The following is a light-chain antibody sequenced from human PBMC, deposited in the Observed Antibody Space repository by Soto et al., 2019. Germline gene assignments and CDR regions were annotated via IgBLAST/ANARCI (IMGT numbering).Light chain of an antibody. CDR1: SSDVAASDY. J-gene: IGLJ2*01. Sequence: QSALTQPASVSESPGQSITISCTGTSSDVAASDYVSWYQQHPGKAPQLIIYEISNRPSGVSNRFSGSKSGNTASLTISGLQAEDESDYYCSSYTTSHTLVFGGGTKLTVL. V-gene: IGLV2-14*01. CDR3: SSYTTSHTLV. CDR2: EIS.